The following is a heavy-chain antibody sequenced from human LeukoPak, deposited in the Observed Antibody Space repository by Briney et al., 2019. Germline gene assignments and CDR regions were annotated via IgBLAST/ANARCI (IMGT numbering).Heavy chain of an antibody. CDR2: IYTSGST. J-gene: IGHJ4*02. CDR1: GGSISSYY. Sequence: SETLSLTCTVSGGSISSYYWSWIRQSAGKGLEWIGRIYTSGSTNYNPSLKSRVTMSVDTSKNQFSLKLSSVTAADTAVYYCARNGGSGAYYDGSFDYWGQGTLVTVSS. V-gene: IGHV4-4*07. CDR3: ARNGGSGAYYDGSFDY. D-gene: IGHD1-26*01.